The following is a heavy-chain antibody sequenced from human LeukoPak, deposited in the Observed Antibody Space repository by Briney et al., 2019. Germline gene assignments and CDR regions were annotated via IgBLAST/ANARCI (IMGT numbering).Heavy chain of an antibody. CDR1: GYTFTGYY. CDR3: ARDRPLVDCSGGSCYFFDRGYYGMDV. D-gene: IGHD2-15*01. J-gene: IGHJ6*02. V-gene: IGHV1-2*06. Sequence: GASVKVSCKASGYTFTGYYMHWVRQAPGQGLEWMGRINPNSGGTNYAQKFQGRVTMTRDTSISTAYMELSRLRSDDTAVYYCARDRPLVDCSGGSCYFFDRGYYGMDVWGQGTTVTVSS. CDR2: INPNSGGT.